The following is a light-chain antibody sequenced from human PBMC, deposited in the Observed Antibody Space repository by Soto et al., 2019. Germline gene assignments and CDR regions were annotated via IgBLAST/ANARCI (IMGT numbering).Light chain of an antibody. J-gene: IGLJ2*01. CDR3: SSWDDSLNVVV. CDR1: SSNIGSNY. CDR2: NDD. V-gene: IGLV1-44*01. Sequence: QSVLTQPPSASGTPGQRVTISCSGSSSNIGSNYVYWYQQLPGTAPKLLIYNDDERPSGVPGRFTGSKSGTSSSLAISGLQSDDEADYYCSSWDDSLNVVVFGAGTKLTVL.